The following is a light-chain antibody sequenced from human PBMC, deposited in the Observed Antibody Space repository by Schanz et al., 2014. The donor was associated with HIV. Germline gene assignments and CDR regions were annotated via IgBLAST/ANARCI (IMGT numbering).Light chain of an antibody. CDR3: LQQNPYPLT. J-gene: IGKJ5*01. CDR2: AAS. V-gene: IGKV1-17*02. CDR1: QGIGNE. Sequence: DIQMTQSPSSLSASVGDTVTITCRASQGIGNELGWYQQKPGKAPKRLIYAASFLQSEVPSRFIGSGSGTEFTLTITNLQPEDFATYYCLQQNPYPLTFGQGTRLEVK.